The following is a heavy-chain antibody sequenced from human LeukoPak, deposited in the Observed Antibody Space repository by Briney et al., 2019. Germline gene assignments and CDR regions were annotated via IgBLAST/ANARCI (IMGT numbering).Heavy chain of an antibody. D-gene: IGHD3-10*01. CDR1: GYNFTIYS. J-gene: IGHJ4*02. CDR2: IYPGDSDI. Sequence: VESLNISCKCTGYNFTIYSIGSVRHMPGKCLDWMGIIYPGDSDIRYSPSFQGQVTISADKSISTAYLQWSSLKASDTAMYYCARSTMVRGVITAIDYWGQGTLVTVSS. CDR3: ARSTMVRGVITAIDY. V-gene: IGHV5-51*01.